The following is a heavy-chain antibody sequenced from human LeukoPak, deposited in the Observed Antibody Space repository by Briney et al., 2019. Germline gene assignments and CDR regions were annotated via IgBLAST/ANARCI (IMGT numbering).Heavy chain of an antibody. CDR1: GFTFSSFG. CDR2: IRYDGSNK. CDR3: AKGGYSTSLGYFDY. J-gene: IGHJ4*02. V-gene: IGHV3-30*02. D-gene: IGHD6-6*01. Sequence: GGSLRLSCAASGFTFSSFGMHWVRQAPGKGLDCVAFIRYDGSNKYYADSVKGRFTVSRDNSKNTLYLQMNSLRAEDTAVYYCAKGGYSTSLGYFDYWGQGTLVTVSS.